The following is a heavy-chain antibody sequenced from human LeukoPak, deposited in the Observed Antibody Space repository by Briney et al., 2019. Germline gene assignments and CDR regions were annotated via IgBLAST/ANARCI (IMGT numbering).Heavy chain of an antibody. CDR2: FDPEDGET. D-gene: IGHD3-3*01. J-gene: IGHJ3*02. CDR3: ATDRDLITIFGVVHPGAFDI. CDR1: GYTLTELS. Sequence: ASVKVSCKVSGYTLTELSMHWVRQAPGKGLEWMGGFDPEDGETIYAQKFQGRVTMTEDTSTDTAYMELSSLRSEDTAVYYCATDRDLITIFGVVHPGAFDIWGQGTMVTVSS. V-gene: IGHV1-24*01.